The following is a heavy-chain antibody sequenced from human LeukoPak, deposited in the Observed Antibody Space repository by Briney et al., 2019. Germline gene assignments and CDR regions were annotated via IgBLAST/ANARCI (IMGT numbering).Heavy chain of an antibody. V-gene: IGHV4-4*09. Sequence: SETLSLTCTVSGGSISSYYWSWIRQPPGKGLEWIGYIYTSGSTNYNPSLKSRVTMSVDTSKNQFSLKLSSVTAADTAVYYCARTRFSQRYCSSTSCYGGHYYYYMDVWGKGTTVTV. CDR2: IYTSGST. D-gene: IGHD2-2*01. CDR3: ARTRFSQRYCSSTSCYGGHYYYYMDV. CDR1: GGSISSYY. J-gene: IGHJ6*03.